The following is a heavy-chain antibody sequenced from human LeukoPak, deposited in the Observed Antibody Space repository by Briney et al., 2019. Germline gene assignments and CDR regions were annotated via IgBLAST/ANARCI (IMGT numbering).Heavy chain of an antibody. CDR1: GFTVSSNY. V-gene: IGHV3-9*01. CDR3: AKDFLGGAFDI. CDR2: ISWNSGSI. Sequence: GGSLRLSCAASGFTVSSNYMSWVRQAPGKGLEWVSGISWNSGSIGYADSVKGRFTISRDNAKNSLYLQMNSLRAEDTALYYCAKDFLGGAFDIWGQGTMVTVSS. J-gene: IGHJ3*02. D-gene: IGHD4-23*01.